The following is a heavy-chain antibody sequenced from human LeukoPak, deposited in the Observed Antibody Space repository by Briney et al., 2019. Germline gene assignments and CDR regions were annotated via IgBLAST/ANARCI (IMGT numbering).Heavy chain of an antibody. CDR3: GKSIAARPYFDY. CDR1: GFTLSSYA. CDR2: ISGSGGST. V-gene: IGHV3-23*01. D-gene: IGHD6-6*01. J-gene: IGHJ4*02. Sequence: GGSLRLSCAASGFTLSSYAMSWVRQAPGKGLEWVSAISGSGGSTYYADSVKGWFTISRDNSKNTLYLQMNSLRAEDTAVYYCGKSIAARPYFDYWGQGTLVTVSS.